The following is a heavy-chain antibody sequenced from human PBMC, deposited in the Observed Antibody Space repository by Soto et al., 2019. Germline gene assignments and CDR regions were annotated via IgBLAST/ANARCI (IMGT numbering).Heavy chain of an antibody. CDR2: IYHSGST. J-gene: IGHJ4*02. V-gene: IGHV4-4*02. D-gene: IGHD2-2*01. CDR3: AADCSSTSCYGY. Sequence: SETLSLTCAVSAGSISSSNWWSWVRQPPGQGLEWIGEIYHSGSTNYNPSLKSRVTISVDKSKNQFSLKLSSVTAADTAVYYCAADCSSTSCYGYWGQGTLVTVSS. CDR1: AGSISSSNW.